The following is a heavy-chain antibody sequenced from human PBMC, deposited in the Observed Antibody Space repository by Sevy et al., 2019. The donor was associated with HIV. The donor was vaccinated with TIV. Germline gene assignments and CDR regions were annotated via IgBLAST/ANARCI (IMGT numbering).Heavy chain of an antibody. CDR1: GFTFSSYA. CDR3: AKGGDGSGSFDAFDI. J-gene: IGHJ3*02. Sequence: GGSLRLSCAASGFTFSSYAMSWVRQAPGKGLEWVSAISGSGGSTYYADFVKGRFTISRDNSKNTLYLQMNSLRAEDTAVYYCAKGGDGSGSFDAFDIWGQGTMVTVSS. CDR2: ISGSGGST. D-gene: IGHD3-10*01. V-gene: IGHV3-23*01.